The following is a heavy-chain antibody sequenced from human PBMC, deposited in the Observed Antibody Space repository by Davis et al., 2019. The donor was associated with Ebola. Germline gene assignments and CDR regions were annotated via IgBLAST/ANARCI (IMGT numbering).Heavy chain of an antibody. CDR3: AKAWSYGRTYYFDY. CDR1: GFTFSDYY. CDR2: ISGSGGST. Sequence: GGSLRLSCAASGFTFSDYYMSWIRQAPGKGLEWVSAISGSGGSTYYADSVKGRFTISRDNSKNTLYLQMNSLRAEDTAVYYCAKAWSYGRTYYFDYWGQGTLVTVSS. J-gene: IGHJ4*02. V-gene: IGHV3-23*01. D-gene: IGHD5-18*01.